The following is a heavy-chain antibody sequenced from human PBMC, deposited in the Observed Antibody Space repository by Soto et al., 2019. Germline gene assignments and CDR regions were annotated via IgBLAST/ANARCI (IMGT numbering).Heavy chain of an antibody. D-gene: IGHD4-4*01. V-gene: IGHV3-33*01. CDR3: ARGRYDYSNYYFDY. CDR2: IWYDGSNI. J-gene: IGHJ4*02. CDR1: GFTFSSFG. Sequence: SGGSLRLSCAASGFTFSSFGMHWVRQAPGKGLEWVAVIWYDGSNIHYADSVKGRFTISRDNSRNTLYLQMNSLRAEDTAVYYCARGRYDYSNYYFDYCGQGTLVTVSS.